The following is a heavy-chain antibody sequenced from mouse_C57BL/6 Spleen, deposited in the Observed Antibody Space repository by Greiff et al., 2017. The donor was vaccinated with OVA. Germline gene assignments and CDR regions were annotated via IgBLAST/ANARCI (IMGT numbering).Heavy chain of an antibody. D-gene: IGHD1-1*01. CDR2: INYDGSST. CDR1: GFTFSDYY. V-gene: IGHV5-16*01. Sequence: EVKLVESEGGLVQPGSSMKLSCTASGFTFSDYYMAWVRQVPEKGLEWVANINYDGSSTYYLDSLKSRFIISSDNAKNILYMQMSSLKSEDTATYYCARDSYYGSSYVYFDYWGQGTTLTVSS. J-gene: IGHJ2*01. CDR3: ARDSYYGSSYVYFDY.